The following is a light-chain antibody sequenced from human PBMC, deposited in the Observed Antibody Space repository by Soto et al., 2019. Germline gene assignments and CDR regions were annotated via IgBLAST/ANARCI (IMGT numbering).Light chain of an antibody. V-gene: IGKV3-20*01. CDR1: QSVSSSH. CDR3: QQYGYSPIT. CDR2: APP. J-gene: IGKJ5*01. Sequence: GSRHSIKTLSFSTGTTPQLGYRASQSVSSSHLAWYQHKPGQAPRLLIYAPPCRATGSPDMFSGGGSGPDFTLTISRLEPEDFAVYYCQQYGYSPITFCQVTRLAIK.